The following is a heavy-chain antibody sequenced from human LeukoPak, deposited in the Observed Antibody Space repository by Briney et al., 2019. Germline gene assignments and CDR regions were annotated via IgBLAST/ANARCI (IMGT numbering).Heavy chain of an antibody. V-gene: IGHV1-2*02. CDR3: ARDGEYGTGSYYRGCFDY. Sequence: GASVKVSCKASGYSFTAFYIHWVRQAAGQGLEWMGWIHPRSGETNYAYKFRGRVTMTRDTSISTTYMDLGSLGSDDTAVYYCARDGEYGTGSYYRGCFDYSGQGTLVTVSS. CDR2: IHPRSGET. D-gene: IGHD3-10*01. CDR1: GYSFTAFY. J-gene: IGHJ4*02.